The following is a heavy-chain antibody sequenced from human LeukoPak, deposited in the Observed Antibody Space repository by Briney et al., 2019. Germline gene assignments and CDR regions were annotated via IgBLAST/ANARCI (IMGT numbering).Heavy chain of an antibody. Sequence: SQTLSLTCTVSGGSISSGSYYWSWIRQPAGKGLEWIGRIYTSGSTNYNPSLKSRVTISVDTSKNQFSLKLSSVTAADTAVYYCAREGTTGGDYFLDYWGQGTLVTVSS. CDR2: IYTSGST. J-gene: IGHJ4*02. CDR3: AREGTTGGDYFLDY. CDR1: GGSISSGSYY. D-gene: IGHD4-17*01. V-gene: IGHV4-61*02.